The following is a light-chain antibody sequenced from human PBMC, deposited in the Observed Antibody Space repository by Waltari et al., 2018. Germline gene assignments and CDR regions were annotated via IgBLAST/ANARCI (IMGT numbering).Light chain of an antibody. CDR2: GAS. Sequence: EIVLTQSPGTLSLSPGERATLSCRASQSVSSSYLAWYQQKPGQAPRLLIYGASSRATGIPDRFSGSGSGTDFTLTISRLEPEDFAVYYCQQYGSSRVTFGQGTRQEIK. J-gene: IGKJ5*01. CDR3: QQYGSSRVT. V-gene: IGKV3-20*01. CDR1: QSVSSSY.